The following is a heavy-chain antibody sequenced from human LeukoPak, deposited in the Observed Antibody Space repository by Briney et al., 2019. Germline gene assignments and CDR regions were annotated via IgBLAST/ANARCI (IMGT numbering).Heavy chain of an antibody. CDR3: ARLPHITDAFDI. Sequence: GESLKISWQGSGSSFTSYWIGWVRQLPGKGLEWMGIIYPGDSDTRYSPSFQGQVTISADKSISTAYLQWSSLKASDTAMYYCARLPHITDAFDIWGQGTMVTVSS. J-gene: IGHJ3*02. CDR2: IYPGDSDT. V-gene: IGHV5-51*01. CDR1: GSSFTSYW. D-gene: IGHD3-10*01.